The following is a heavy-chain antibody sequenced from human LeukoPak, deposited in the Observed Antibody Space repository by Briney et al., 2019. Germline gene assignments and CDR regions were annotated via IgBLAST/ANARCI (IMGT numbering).Heavy chain of an antibody. J-gene: IGHJ4*02. D-gene: IGHD6-19*01. CDR3: ARLSHIAVLGG. V-gene: IGHV4-59*08. CDR2: IYYSGST. CDR1: GGSISSYY. Sequence: PSETLSLTCTVSGGSISSYYWSWIRQPPGKGLEWIGYIYYSGSTNYNPSLKSRVTISVDTSKNQFSLKLSSVTAADTAVYYCARLSHIAVLGGWGQGTLVTVSS.